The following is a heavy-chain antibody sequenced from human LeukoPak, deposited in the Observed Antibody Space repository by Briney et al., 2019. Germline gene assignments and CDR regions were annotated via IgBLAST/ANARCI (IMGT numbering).Heavy chain of an antibody. D-gene: IGHD3-22*01. CDR2: ISGSGGST. J-gene: IGHJ4*02. Sequence: GGSLRLSCAASGFTFSSYAMSWVRQAPGKGLEWVSAISGSGGSTHYADSVQGRFTISRDNSKNTLYLQMNSLRAEDTAVYYCAKSLSGYYRYDYWGQGTLVTVSS. CDR1: GFTFSSYA. CDR3: AKSLSGYYRYDY. V-gene: IGHV3-23*01.